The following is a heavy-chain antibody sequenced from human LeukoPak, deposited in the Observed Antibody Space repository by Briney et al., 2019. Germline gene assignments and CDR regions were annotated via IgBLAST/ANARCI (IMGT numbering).Heavy chain of an antibody. J-gene: IGHJ4*02. CDR2: ISESGYSK. CDR3: ARRTYSNHFFDY. V-gene: IGHV3-11*01. CDR1: GFTFSDYY. Sequence: PGGSLRLSCAASGFTFSDYYMSWIRQAPGKGLEWVSDISESGYSKFYTDSVKGRFTISRDNAKKSLYLQMSSLRAEDTAVYYCARRTYSNHFFDYWGQGTLVTYSS. D-gene: IGHD4-11*01.